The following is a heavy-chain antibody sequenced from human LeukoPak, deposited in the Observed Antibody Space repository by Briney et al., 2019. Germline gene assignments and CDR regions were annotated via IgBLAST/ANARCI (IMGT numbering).Heavy chain of an antibody. V-gene: IGHV4-59*12. CDR3: AREAIVLMAFDY. J-gene: IGHJ4*02. D-gene: IGHD2-8*01. CDR2: IYYSGST. Sequence: SETLSLTCTVSGGSISSYYWSWIRQPPGKGLEWIGYIYYSGSTNYNPSLKSRVTISVDTSKNQFSLKLSSVTAADTAVYYCAREAIVLMAFDYWGQGTLVTVSS. CDR1: GGSISSYY.